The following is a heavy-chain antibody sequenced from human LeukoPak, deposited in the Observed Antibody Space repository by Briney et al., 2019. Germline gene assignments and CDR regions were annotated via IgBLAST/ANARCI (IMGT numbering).Heavy chain of an antibody. V-gene: IGHV1-2*02. CDR3: ARADGYCSGGSCYTGWWFDP. CDR1: GYTFTGYY. CDR2: INPNSGGT. Sequence: ASVKVSCKASGYTFTGYYMHWVRQAPGQGLEWMGWINPNSGGTNYAQKFQGRVTMTRDTSISTAYTELSRLRSDDTAVYYCARADGYCSGGSCYTGWWFDPWGQGTLVTVSS. D-gene: IGHD2-15*01. J-gene: IGHJ5*02.